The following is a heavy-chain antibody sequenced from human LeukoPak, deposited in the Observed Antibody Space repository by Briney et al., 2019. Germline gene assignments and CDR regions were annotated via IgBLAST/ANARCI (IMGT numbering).Heavy chain of an antibody. CDR3: AKALRGLATIPPFDI. CDR2: IEDDGDQK. Sequence: PGGSLRLSCAASGFTFPNYWMTWVRQAPGKGLEWVASIEDDGDQKKYGDSVKGRFTISRDNSKNTLYLQMNSLRAEDTAVYYCAKALRGLATIPPFDIWGQGTMVTVSS. CDR1: GFTFPNYW. V-gene: IGHV3-7*01. J-gene: IGHJ3*02. D-gene: IGHD5-12*01.